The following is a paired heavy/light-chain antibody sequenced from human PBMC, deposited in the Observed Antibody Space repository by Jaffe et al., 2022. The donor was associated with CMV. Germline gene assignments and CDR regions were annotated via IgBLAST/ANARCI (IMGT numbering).Heavy chain of an antibody. V-gene: IGHV3-48*03. Sequence: EVQLVESGGGLVQPGGSLRLSCAASGFTFSSYEMNWVRQAPGKGLEWVSYISSSGSIIYYADSLKGRFTISRDNAKNSLYLQMSSLTAEDTAIYYCARDSLASRPNNWFDSWGQGTLVTVSS. CDR2: ISSSGSII. J-gene: IGHJ5*01. CDR3: ARDSLASRPNNWFDS. D-gene: IGHD6-6*01. CDR1: GFTFSSYE.
Light chain of an antibody. Sequence: SYELTQPLSVSVALGQTARITCGGNNIGSKIVHWYQQKPGQAPVLVISRDSNRPSGIPERFSGSNSGNTATLTISRAQAGDEADYYCQVWDSNSHVVFGGGTKLTVL. CDR1: NIGSKI. CDR3: QVWDSNSHVV. J-gene: IGLJ2*01. V-gene: IGLV3-9*01. CDR2: RDS.